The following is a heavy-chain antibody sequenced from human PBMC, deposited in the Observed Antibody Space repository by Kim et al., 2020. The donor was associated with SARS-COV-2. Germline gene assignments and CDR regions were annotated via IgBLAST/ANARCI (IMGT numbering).Heavy chain of an antibody. Sequence: SETLSLTCTVSGGSISSSSYYWGWIRQPPGKGLEWIGSIYYSGSTYYNPSLKSRVTISVDTSKNQFSLKLSSVTAADTAVYYCARQDLDYDILTGYYTDVGLDYWGQGTLVTVSS. V-gene: IGHV4-39*01. CDR2: IYYSGST. CDR3: ARQDLDYDILTGYYTDVGLDY. J-gene: IGHJ4*02. CDR1: GGSISSSSYY. D-gene: IGHD3-9*01.